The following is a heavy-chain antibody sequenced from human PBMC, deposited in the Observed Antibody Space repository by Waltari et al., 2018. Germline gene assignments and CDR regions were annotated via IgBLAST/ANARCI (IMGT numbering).Heavy chain of an antibody. D-gene: IGHD5-12*01. Sequence: QVQLVQSGAEVKKPGASVKVSCKASGYTFTGYYMHWVRQAPGQGLEWRGWINPNRGGTNYTQKCQGRVTMTRETSISTAYMELSRLRSDDTAGYYWARPGVGIVATGYWGQGTLVTVSS. V-gene: IGHV1-2*02. CDR2: INPNRGGT. CDR1: GYTFTGYY. CDR3: ARPGVGIVATGY. J-gene: IGHJ4*02.